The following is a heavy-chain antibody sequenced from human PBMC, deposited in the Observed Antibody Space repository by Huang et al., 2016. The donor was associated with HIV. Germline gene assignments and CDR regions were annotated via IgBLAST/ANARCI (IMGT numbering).Heavy chain of an antibody. CDR1: GFIFSNYG. CDR3: ALKGDSSGWEYFRH. D-gene: IGHD6-19*01. V-gene: IGHV3-30*03. Sequence: QVQLVESGGGVVQPGRSLRLSCAASGFIFSNYGMHWFRRAPGKGLEWVALISYDGSNKYYTDAVKGRFSISRDNSKNTLYLQMNSLRAEDTAVYYCALKGDSSGWEYFRHWGQGTLVTVSS. J-gene: IGHJ1*01. CDR2: ISYDGSNK.